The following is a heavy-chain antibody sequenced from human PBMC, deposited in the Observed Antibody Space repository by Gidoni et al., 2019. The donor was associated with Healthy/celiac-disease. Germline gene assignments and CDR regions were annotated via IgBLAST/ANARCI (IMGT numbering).Heavy chain of an antibody. Sequence: QVQLQESGPGLVKPSQTLSLTCPVSGGSISSGSYYWSWIRPPAGKGLEWIGRSYTSGSTNYNPSLKSRVTISVDTSKNQFSLKLSSVTAADTAVYYCAREDYGDYILGWGQGTLVTVSS. CDR2: SYTSGST. D-gene: IGHD4-17*01. CDR3: AREDYGDYILG. CDR1: GGSISSGSYY. V-gene: IGHV4-61*02. J-gene: IGHJ4*02.